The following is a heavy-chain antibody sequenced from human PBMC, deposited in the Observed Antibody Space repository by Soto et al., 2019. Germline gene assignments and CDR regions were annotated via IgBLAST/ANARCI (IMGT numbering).Heavy chain of an antibody. D-gene: IGHD3-16*01. CDR3: ARIGWGYDCVWGRYFDY. J-gene: IGHJ4*02. V-gene: IGHV3-7*01. CDR2: IKEDGSEK. CDR1: AFSFSSHW. Sequence: EVHLVESGGGLVQPGGSLRLSCAASAFSFSSHWMSWVRQAPGKGLEWVANIKEDGSEKYYVDSVKGRFTSSRDNAKNSVYLQVTSPRVEETRVYYCARIGWGYDCVWGRYFDYWGQGTLVTVSS.